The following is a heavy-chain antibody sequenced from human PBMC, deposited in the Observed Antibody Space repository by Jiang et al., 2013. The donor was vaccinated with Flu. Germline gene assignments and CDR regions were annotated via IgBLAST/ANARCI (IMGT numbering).Heavy chain of an antibody. Sequence: SCKASGYTFTGYYMHWVRQAPGQGLEWMGWINPNSGGTNYAQKFQGRVTMTRDTSISTAYMELSRLRSDDTAVYYCASQGKAAAGPYYFDYWGQGTLVTVSS. CDR1: GYTFTGYY. J-gene: IGHJ4*02. CDR3: ASQGKAAAGPYYFDY. D-gene: IGHD6-13*01. V-gene: IGHV1-2*02. CDR2: INPNSGGT.